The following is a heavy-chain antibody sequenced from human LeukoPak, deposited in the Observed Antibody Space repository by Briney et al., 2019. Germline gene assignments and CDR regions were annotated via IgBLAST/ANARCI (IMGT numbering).Heavy chain of an antibody. D-gene: IGHD5-12*01. V-gene: IGHV1-2*02. J-gene: IGHJ4*02. Sequence: ASVKVSCKASGGTFSSLTINWVRQAPGQGLEWMGWINPNSGGTNYAQKFQGRVTMTRDTSISTAYMELSRLRSDDTAVYYCARDGYRRRDFDYWGQGTLVTVSS. CDR1: GGTFSSLT. CDR3: ARDGYRRRDFDY. CDR2: INPNSGGT.